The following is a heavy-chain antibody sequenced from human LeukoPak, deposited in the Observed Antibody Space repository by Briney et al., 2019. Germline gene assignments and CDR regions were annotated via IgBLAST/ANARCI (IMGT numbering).Heavy chain of an antibody. D-gene: IGHD2-2*01. V-gene: IGHV1-18*01. J-gene: IGHJ6*02. CDR2: ISAYNGNK. CDR3: ARDVVHCSSTSCYRDYYYYGMDV. Sequence: ASVKVSCKASVYTFTSYGISWVRQAAGQGREWMGWISAYNGNKNYAQRLQGRVTMTPDTSTSTAYMELRSLISDHTVVYYCARDVVHCSSTSCYRDYYYYGMDVWGQGTTVTVSS. CDR1: VYTFTSYG.